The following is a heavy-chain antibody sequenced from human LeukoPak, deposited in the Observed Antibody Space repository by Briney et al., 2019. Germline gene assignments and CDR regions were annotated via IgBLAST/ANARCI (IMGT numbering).Heavy chain of an antibody. CDR2: ISRSGDGT. D-gene: IGHD4-17*01. Sequence: SGGSLRLSCAASGFTFSSYVMNRVRQAPEKGLEWVSGISRSGDGTYYADSVKGRFTISRDNSKNTLYLQMNGLRAEDTAIYYCAKDRDDYGDYAFDYWGQGALVTVSS. CDR1: GFTFSSYV. CDR3: AKDRDDYGDYAFDY. J-gene: IGHJ4*02. V-gene: IGHV3-23*01.